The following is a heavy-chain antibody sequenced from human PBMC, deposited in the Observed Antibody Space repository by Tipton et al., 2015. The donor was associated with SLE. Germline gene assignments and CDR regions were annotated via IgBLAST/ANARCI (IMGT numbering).Heavy chain of an antibody. CDR3: ARGGVGGYDYFDY. D-gene: IGHD5-12*01. V-gene: IGHV4-34*09. Sequence: TLSLTCAVYGGSFSGYYWSWTRQHPGKGLEWIGHIHHSGSTSYNPTLRSRVTISVDTSKNQFSLMLSSVTAADTAVYYCARGGVGGYDYFDYWGRGTLVTVSS. J-gene: IGHJ4*02. CDR1: GGSFSGYY. CDR2: IHHSGST.